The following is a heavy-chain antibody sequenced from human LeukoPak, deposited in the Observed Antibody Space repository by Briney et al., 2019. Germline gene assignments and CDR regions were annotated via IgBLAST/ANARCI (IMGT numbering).Heavy chain of an antibody. D-gene: IGHD6-19*01. Sequence: PSETLSLTCTVSGGSINSYYWSWIRQPPGKGLEWVGYIYYSGSTSYNPSLKSRVTISVDTSKNQFSLKLNSVTAADTAVYYCAGRKNSAWSTDAFDIWGQGTMVTVSS. J-gene: IGHJ3*02. V-gene: IGHV4-59*08. CDR1: GGSINSYY. CDR3: AGRKNSAWSTDAFDI. CDR2: IYYSGST.